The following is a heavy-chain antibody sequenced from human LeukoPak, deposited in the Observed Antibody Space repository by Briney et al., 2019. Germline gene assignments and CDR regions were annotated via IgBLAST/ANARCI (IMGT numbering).Heavy chain of an antibody. D-gene: IGHD3-16*01. J-gene: IGHJ4*02. CDR1: GDSVSSNSAA. CDR3: ARGHGGIIDY. V-gene: IGHV6-1*01. Sequence: SQTLSLTCAISGDSVSSNSAAWNWIRQSPSRGLEWLGRTYYRSKWYTGYAGSVRSRININPDTSQNQFSLQLNSVTPEDTAVYYCARGHGGIIDYWGQGTLVTVSS. CDR2: TYYRSKWYT.